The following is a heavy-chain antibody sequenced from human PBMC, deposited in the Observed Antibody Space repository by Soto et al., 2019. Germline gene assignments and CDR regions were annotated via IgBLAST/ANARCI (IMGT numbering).Heavy chain of an antibody. CDR2: INAGNGNT. Sequence: ASVKVSCKASGYTFTSYAMHWVRQAPGQRLEWMGWINAGNGNTKYSQKFQGRVTITRDTSASTAYMELSSLRSEDTAVYYCARDRLWELLPGYYYGMDVWGQGTTVTVSS. D-gene: IGHD1-26*01. J-gene: IGHJ6*02. V-gene: IGHV1-3*01. CDR1: GYTFTSYA. CDR3: ARDRLWELLPGYYYGMDV.